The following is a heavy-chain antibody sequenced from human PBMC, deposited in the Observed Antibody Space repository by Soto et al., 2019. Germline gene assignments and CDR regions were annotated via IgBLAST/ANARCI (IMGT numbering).Heavy chain of an antibody. CDR1: CYTFTSYG. CDR3: AREGRGWYVVY. V-gene: IGHV1-18*01. J-gene: IGHJ4*02. D-gene: IGHD6-19*01. Sequence: ASAKVSCNASCYTFTSYGITWVRQAPAQGLERRGCSGAYNGKTNYAQKLQGRVTITTDTSTSTAYTELRSLRSDDTAVYYCAREGRGWYVVYWGQGTLVTVSS. CDR2: SGAYNGKT.